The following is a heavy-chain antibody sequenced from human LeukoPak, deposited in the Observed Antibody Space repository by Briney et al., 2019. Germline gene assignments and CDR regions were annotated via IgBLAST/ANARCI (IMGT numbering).Heavy chain of an antibody. J-gene: IGHJ3*02. CDR1: GYTFTSYD. CDR3: ARGIYGADAFDI. V-gene: IGHV1-8*01. Sequence: ASVKVSCKASGYTFTSYDINWVRQATGQGLEWMGWMNPNSGNTGYAQKFQGRVTMTRNTSISTAYMELSSLRPEDTAVYCCARGIYGADAFDIWGQGTMVTVSS. D-gene: IGHD4-17*01. CDR2: MNPNSGNT.